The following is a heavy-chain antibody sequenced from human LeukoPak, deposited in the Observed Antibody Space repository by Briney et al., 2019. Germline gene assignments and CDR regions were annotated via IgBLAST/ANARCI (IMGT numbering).Heavy chain of an antibody. V-gene: IGHV3-48*01. J-gene: IGHJ4*02. CDR2: ISSSSSTI. CDR1: GFTFSSYS. Sequence: GGSLRLSCAASGFTFSSYSMNWVRQAPGKGLEWVSYISSSSSTIYYADSVKGRFTISRDNSKNTLYLQMNSLRAEDTAVYYCATGHYDSSGPTWGQGTLVTVSS. D-gene: IGHD3-22*01. CDR3: ATGHYDSSGPT.